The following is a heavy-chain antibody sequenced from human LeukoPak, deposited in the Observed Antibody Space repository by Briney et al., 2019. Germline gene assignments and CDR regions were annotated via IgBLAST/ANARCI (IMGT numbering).Heavy chain of an antibody. J-gene: IGHJ6*02. CDR2: ISYDGSNK. Sequence: GGSLRLSCAASGFTFSSYAMHWVRQAPGKGLEWVAVISYDGSNKYYADSVKGRFTISRDNSKNTLYLQMNSLRAEDTAVYYCARNAPDDFWSGYYTFYYYYGMDVWGQGTTVTVSS. CDR1: GFTFSSYA. V-gene: IGHV3-30-3*01. D-gene: IGHD3-3*01. CDR3: ARNAPDDFWSGYYTFYYYYGMDV.